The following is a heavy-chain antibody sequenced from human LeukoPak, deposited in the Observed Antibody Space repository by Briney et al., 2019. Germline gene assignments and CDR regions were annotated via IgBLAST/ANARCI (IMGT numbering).Heavy chain of an antibody. CDR1: GYTFTGYH. Sequence: ASVKVSCKASGYTFTGYHMHWVRQAPGQGLEWMGRINPNSGGTNYAQKFQGRVTMTRDTSISTAYMELSRLRSDDTAVYYCARSLPEISYYDFWSGYWCFDYWGRGTLVTVSS. V-gene: IGHV1-2*06. D-gene: IGHD3-3*01. CDR3: ARSLPEISYYDFWSGYWCFDY. J-gene: IGHJ4*02. CDR2: INPNSGGT.